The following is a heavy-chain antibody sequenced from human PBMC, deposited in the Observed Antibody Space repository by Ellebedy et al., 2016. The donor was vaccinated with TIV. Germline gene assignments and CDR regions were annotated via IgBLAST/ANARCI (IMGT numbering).Heavy chain of an antibody. V-gene: IGHV1-8*01. CDR3: ARGPVDGDYYSY. Sequence: ASVKVSCKASGYTFTSYDINWVRQATGQGLEWMGWMNPNSGNTGYAQKFQGSVTMTRTTSISTAYLELSSMRSEDTAVYYCARGPVDGDYYSYWGQGTLVTVSS. CDR2: MNPNSGNT. J-gene: IGHJ4*02. D-gene: IGHD4-17*01. CDR1: GYTFTSYD.